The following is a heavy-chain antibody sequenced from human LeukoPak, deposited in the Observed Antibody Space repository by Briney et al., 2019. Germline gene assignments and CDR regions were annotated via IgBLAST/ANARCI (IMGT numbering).Heavy chain of an antibody. CDR2: MNPNSGNT. CDR1: GYTFTSYD. CDR3: ARVGYSGSYSAFDI. D-gene: IGHD1-26*01. J-gene: IGHJ3*02. Sequence: GASVKVSCHASGYTFTSYDINWVRQATGQGLEWMGWMNPNSGNTGYAQKFQGRVTMTRNTSISTAYMELSSLRSEDTAVYYCARVGYSGSYSAFDIWGQGTMVTVSS. V-gene: IGHV1-8*01.